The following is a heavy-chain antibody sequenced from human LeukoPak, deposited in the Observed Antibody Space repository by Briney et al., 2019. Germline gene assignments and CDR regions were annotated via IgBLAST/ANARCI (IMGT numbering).Heavy chain of an antibody. V-gene: IGHV4-34*01. CDR2: INHSGST. CDR3: ARHYIGDEDSSSWYHFDY. Sequence: SETLSLTCAVYDGSFSGYYWSWIRQPPGKGLEWIGEINHSGSTNYNPSLKSRVTISVDTSKNQFSLKLSSVTAADTAVYYCARHYIGDEDSSSWYHFDYWGQGTLVTVSS. CDR1: DGSFSGYY. J-gene: IGHJ4*02. D-gene: IGHD6-13*01.